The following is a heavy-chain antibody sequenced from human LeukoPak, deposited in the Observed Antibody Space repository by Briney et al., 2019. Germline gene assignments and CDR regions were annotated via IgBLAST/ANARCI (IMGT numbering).Heavy chain of an antibody. D-gene: IGHD6-19*01. CDR3: ARDRYSSGWSDYMDV. V-gene: IGHV3-7*01. J-gene: IGHJ6*03. CDR2: IKQDGSEK. CDR1: GFTFSSYW. Sequence: GGSLRLSCAVSGFTFSSYWMSWVRQAPGKGLEWVANIKQDGSEKYYVDSVKGRFTISRDNAKNSLYLQMNSLRAEDTAVYYCARDRYSSGWSDYMDVWGKGTTVTVSS.